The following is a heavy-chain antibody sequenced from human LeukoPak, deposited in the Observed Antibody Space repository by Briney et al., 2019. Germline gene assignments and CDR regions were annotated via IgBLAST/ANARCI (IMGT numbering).Heavy chain of an antibody. Sequence: GGSLGLSCAASGFTFSSYGMNWVRQAPGKGLEWVSSISGSSSYIYYADSVKGRFTISRDNAKNSLYLQMNSLRVEDTAVYYCARVPGDYWGQGTLVTVSS. J-gene: IGHJ4*02. CDR2: ISGSSSYI. CDR1: GFTFSSYG. V-gene: IGHV3-21*01. CDR3: ARVPGDY.